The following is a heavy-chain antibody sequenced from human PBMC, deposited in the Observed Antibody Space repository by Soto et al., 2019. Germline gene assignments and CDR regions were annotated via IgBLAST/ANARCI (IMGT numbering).Heavy chain of an antibody. CDR1: AFTFISYS. J-gene: IGHJ6*02. Sequence: PGWALGLCCESSAFTFISYSMIWGLQAPGKGLEWLSPISTNSTYRQNGNSMKGRITITRDNATNTLYLQVNSLRAEDTAVYNCARSTMGSDEYNYCYVYYYDMDVWGQGTTVTVAS. CDR3: ARSTMGSDEYNYCYVYYYDMDV. D-gene: IGHD3-10*01. V-gene: IGHV3-21*01. CDR2: ISTNSTYR.